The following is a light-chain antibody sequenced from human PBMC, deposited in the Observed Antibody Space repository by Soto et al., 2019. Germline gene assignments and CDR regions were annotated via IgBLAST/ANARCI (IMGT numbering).Light chain of an antibody. CDR3: QEGSTLLT. CDR2: AAP. J-gene: IGKJ4*01. Sequence: IQMTQSPSSLPTSVGCRQTITCRTPPSTSTYSKSHHQRPVQAPKLLLYAAPRLECWVTSRFSGSGSGTDFTLTISSLQPEDFATYYCQEGSTLLTFGGGTKVDIK. V-gene: IGKV1-39*01. CDR1: PSTSTY.